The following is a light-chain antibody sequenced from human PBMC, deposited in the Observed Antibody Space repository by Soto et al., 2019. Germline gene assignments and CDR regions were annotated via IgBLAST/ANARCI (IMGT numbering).Light chain of an antibody. CDR2: AAS. J-gene: IGKJ5*01. Sequence: AIQLTQSPSSLSASVGGRVTITCRASQGISNSLAWYQQKPGKAPKLLIYAASSLQSGVPSRFSGSGSGTDFTLTISRLEPEDFAVYYCQQYGSSRITFGQGTRLEIK. V-gene: IGKV1-13*02. CDR3: QQYGSSRIT. CDR1: QGISNS.